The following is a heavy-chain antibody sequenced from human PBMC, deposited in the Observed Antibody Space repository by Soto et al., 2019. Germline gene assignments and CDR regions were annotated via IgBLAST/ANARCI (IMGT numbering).Heavy chain of an antibody. CDR1: GFTFSNYY. Sequence: PGGSLRLSCAASGFTFSNYYMNWVRQAPGKGLEWVANIKHDGSSTNYVDSVKGRFTISRDNSKNTLYLEMNSLRAEDTAVYYCAKALTGPLSGAADPIYYYYYYMDVWGKGTTVTVSS. D-gene: IGHD6-13*01. CDR2: IKHDGSST. J-gene: IGHJ6*03. V-gene: IGHV3-7*03. CDR3: AKALTGPLSGAADPIYYYYYYMDV.